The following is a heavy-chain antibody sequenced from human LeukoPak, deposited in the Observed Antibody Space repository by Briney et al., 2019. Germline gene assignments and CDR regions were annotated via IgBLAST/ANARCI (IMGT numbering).Heavy chain of an antibody. CDR2: IYYSGST. CDR3: ARMGYSSGWYYLDY. J-gene: IGHJ4*02. CDR1: GGSTSGYY. Sequence: PSETLSLTCTLSGGSTSGYYSSWVRHFPRKGLEWIGYIYYSGSTKYNPSLKSRVTISLDTSKNQFSLKLSSLTAADTAVYYCARMGYSSGWYYLDYWGQGTLVTVSS. D-gene: IGHD6-19*01. V-gene: IGHV4-59*01.